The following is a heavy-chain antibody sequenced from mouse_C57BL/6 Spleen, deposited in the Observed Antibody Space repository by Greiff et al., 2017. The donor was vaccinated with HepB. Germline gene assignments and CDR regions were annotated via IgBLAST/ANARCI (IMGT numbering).Heavy chain of an antibody. J-gene: IGHJ3*01. V-gene: IGHV1-82*01. D-gene: IGHD2-5*01. Sequence: QVQLQQSGPELVKPGASVKISCKASGYAFSSSWMNWVKQRPGKGLEWIGRIYPGDGDTNYNGKFKGKATLTADKSSSTAYMQLSSLTFEDSAVYFCAREGGTYYSNYWFAYWGQGTLVTVSA. CDR2: IYPGDGDT. CDR3: AREGGTYYSNYWFAY. CDR1: GYAFSSSW.